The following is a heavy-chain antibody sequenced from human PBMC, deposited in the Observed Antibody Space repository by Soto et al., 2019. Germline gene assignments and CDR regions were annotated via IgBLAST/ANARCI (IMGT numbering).Heavy chain of an antibody. Sequence: SETLSLTCTVSGGSISSSYWSWIRQPPGKGLDWIGYIYYRGNTNFNPSLKGRVTISIDTSKNQFSLKLSSVTAADTAVYYCARVRGYYGSYYFDYWGLGTLVTVSS. J-gene: IGHJ4*02. D-gene: IGHD1-26*01. CDR3: ARVRGYYGSYYFDY. V-gene: IGHV4-59*01. CDR1: GGSISSSY. CDR2: IYYRGNT.